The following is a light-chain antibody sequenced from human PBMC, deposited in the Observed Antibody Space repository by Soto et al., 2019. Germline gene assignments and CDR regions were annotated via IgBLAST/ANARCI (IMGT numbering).Light chain of an antibody. J-gene: IGKJ4*01. CDR1: QGVSSW. CDR3: QQGFSFPLT. Sequence: DIQMTQSPSFVSASIGDRVTITCRASQGVSSWLAWYQQKPGKAPKLLIYGASSFQSGVPSRFSGSGSGTEFTLTISSLQPEDFATYVCQQGFSFPLTFGGGTKVEMK. CDR2: GAS. V-gene: IGKV1-12*01.